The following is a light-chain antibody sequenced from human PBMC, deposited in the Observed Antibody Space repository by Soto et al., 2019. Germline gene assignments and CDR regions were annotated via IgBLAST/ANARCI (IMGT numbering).Light chain of an antibody. Sequence: EIVLTQSPVTRSLSPGERATLSCRASQSVSNNYLAWYQQKPGQAPRLLIYGASNRATGIPDRFSGSGSGTDFTLTISRLEPEDFAVYYCQQYGSSGTFGQGTKVDIK. CDR1: QSVSNNY. J-gene: IGKJ1*01. CDR3: QQYGSSGT. CDR2: GAS. V-gene: IGKV3-20*01.